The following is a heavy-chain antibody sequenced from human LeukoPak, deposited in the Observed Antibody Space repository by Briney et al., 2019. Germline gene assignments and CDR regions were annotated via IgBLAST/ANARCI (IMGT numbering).Heavy chain of an antibody. CDR1: GFTFNNNA. V-gene: IGHV3-23*01. D-gene: IGHD4-23*01. J-gene: IGHJ4*02. CDR3: AKDIYSDYGGFDY. Sequence: GGSLRLSCAASGFTFNNNAMTWVRQAPGKGLEWVSVISNSGGNTYYADSVKGRFTISRDNSKSTLFLQMNSLRAEDTAVYYCAKDIYSDYGGFDYWGQGTLVTVSS. CDR2: ISNSGGNT.